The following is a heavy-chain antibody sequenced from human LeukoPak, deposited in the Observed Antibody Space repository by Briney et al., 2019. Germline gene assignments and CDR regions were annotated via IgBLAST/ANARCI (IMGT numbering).Heavy chain of an antibody. CDR3: ARDPSYSSSWYGVNWFDP. V-gene: IGHV1-18*01. CDR1: GYIFTTYG. CDR2: ISAYNGNT. J-gene: IGHJ5*02. Sequence: ASVKVSCKASGYIFTTYGISWVRQAPGQGLEWMGWISAYNGNTNYAQKLQGRVTMTTDTSTSTAYMELRSLRSDDTAVYYCARDPSYSSSWYGVNWFDPWGQGTLVTVSS. D-gene: IGHD6-13*01.